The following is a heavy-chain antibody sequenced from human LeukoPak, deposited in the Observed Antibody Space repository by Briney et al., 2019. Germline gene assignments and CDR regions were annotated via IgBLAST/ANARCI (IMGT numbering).Heavy chain of an antibody. J-gene: IGHJ4*02. CDR2: ISAYNGNT. CDR3: ARANIVVVPAAMDXGYXFDY. D-gene: IGHD2-2*01. V-gene: IGHV1-18*01. CDR1: GYTFTSYG. Sequence: GASVKVSCKASGYTFTSYGISWVRQAPGQGLEWMGWISAYNGNTNYAQKLQGRVTMITDTSTSTAYMELRSLRSDDTAVYYCARANIVVVPAAMDXGYXFDYWGQGTLVTVSS.